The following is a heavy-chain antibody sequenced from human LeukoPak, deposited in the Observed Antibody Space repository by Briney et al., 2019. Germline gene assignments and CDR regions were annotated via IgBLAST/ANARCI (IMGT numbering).Heavy chain of an antibody. CDR3: ASFGYSWLRAD. CDR2: NDDGTYT. CDR1: GFTFSNYW. J-gene: IGHJ4*02. D-gene: IGHD5-18*01. Sequence: GGSLRLSCVGSGFTFSNYWMHWVRQAPGKGLVWVARNDDGTYTGHVDSVKGRFTISRDNAKNTLYLQMNSLIAEDTAIYYCASFGYSWLRADWGRGTLVTVSS. V-gene: IGHV3-74*01.